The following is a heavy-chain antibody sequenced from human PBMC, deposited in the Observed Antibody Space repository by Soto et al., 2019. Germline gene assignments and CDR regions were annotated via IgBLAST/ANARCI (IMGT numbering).Heavy chain of an antibody. CDR3: ARRGGVGATAYDS. V-gene: IGHV4-39*01. CDR1: GGSISSSSYY. Sequence: QLQLQESGPGLVKPSETLPLTCTVSGGSISSSSYYWDWIRQPPGKGLEWIGSIYYSGSTYYNPSLKGRVTISVDTSKNQFSLKLSSVTAADTAVYYCARRGGVGATAYDSWGQGTLVTVSS. D-gene: IGHD1-26*01. CDR2: IYYSGST. J-gene: IGHJ4*02.